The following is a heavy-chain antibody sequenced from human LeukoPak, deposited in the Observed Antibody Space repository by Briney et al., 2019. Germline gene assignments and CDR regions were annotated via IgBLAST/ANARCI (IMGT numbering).Heavy chain of an antibody. CDR2: MNPNSGNT. J-gene: IGHJ4*02. D-gene: IGHD4/OR15-4a*01. CDR1: GYTFTSYD. V-gene: IGHV1-8*03. Sequence: ASVKVSCKASGYTFTSYDINWVRQATGQGLEWMGWMNPNSGNTGYAPKFQGRVTITRNTSISTAYMELSSLRSEDTAVYYCARGLSRASLSPGYWGQGTLVTVSS. CDR3: ARGLSRASLSPGY.